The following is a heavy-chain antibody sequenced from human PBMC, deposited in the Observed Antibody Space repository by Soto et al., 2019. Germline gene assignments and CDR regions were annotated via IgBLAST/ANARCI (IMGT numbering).Heavy chain of an antibody. D-gene: IGHD2-21*01. Sequence: SGPTLVNPTQTLTLTCTFSGFSLTANGVGVAWFRQPPGKALEWLALIYWDGDVRYSPSLRSRITITKDTSKDQVFLTVTNLDPVETGTYYCEHRIVSNGAWFDTWGQGMMVTGS. CDR1: GFSLTANGVG. J-gene: IGHJ5*02. V-gene: IGHV2-5*02. CDR2: IYWDGDV. CDR3: EHRIVSNGAWFDT.